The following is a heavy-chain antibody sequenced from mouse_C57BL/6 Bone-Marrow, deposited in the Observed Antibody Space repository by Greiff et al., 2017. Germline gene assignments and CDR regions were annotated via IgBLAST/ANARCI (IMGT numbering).Heavy chain of an antibody. D-gene: IGHD1-1*01. CDR1: GFNIKDDY. Sequence: VQLQQSGAELVRPGASVKLSCTASGFNIKDDYMHWVKQRPEQGLEWIGWIDPENGDTEYASKFQGKATITADTSSNTAYLQLSSLTSEDTAVYYCTTNYGSEYWGQGTTLTVSS. CDR3: TTNYGSEY. J-gene: IGHJ2*01. V-gene: IGHV14-4*01. CDR2: IDPENGDT.